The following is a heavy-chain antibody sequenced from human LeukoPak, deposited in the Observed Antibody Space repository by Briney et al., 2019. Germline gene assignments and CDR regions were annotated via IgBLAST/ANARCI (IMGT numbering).Heavy chain of an antibody. D-gene: IGHD6-13*01. CDR1: GYTFTGYY. J-gene: IGHJ4*02. Sequence: GASVKVSCKASGYTFTGYYMHWVRQAPGQGLEWMGWINPNSGGTNYAQKFQGRVTMTRDTSISTAYMELSSLRSEDTAVYYCARDRLSSSSWPLGYWGQGTLVTVSS. CDR3: ARDRLSSSSWPLGY. CDR2: INPNSGGT. V-gene: IGHV1-2*02.